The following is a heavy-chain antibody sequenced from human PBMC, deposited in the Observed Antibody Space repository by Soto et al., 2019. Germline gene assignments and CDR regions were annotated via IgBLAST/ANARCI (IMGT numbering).Heavy chain of an antibody. CDR1: GGSLSAYY. Sequence: QVQLQQWGAGLLKHSETLSLTCAVYGGSLSAYYWSWIRQPPGKGLEWIGEINPSGTTNYNPSLKSRVTISVDTSKNQFSLKLSSVTAADTAVYHCALAPAAHILHWGQGTLVTVSS. V-gene: IGHV4-34*01. D-gene: IGHD2-2*01. CDR3: ALAPAAHILH. CDR2: INPSGTT. J-gene: IGHJ1*01.